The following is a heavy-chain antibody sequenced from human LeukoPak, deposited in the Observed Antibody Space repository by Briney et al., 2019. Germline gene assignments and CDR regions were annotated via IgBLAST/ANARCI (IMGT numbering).Heavy chain of an antibody. CDR2: ISYDGSNK. CDR1: GFTFSSYG. D-gene: IGHD3-10*01. Sequence: PGGSLRLSCAASGFTFSSYGMHWVRQAPGKGLEWVAVISYDGSNKDYADSVEGRFTISRDNSKNTLYLQMNSLRAEDTAVYYCAKDRWFGEFQFDYWGQGTLVTVSS. V-gene: IGHV3-30*18. J-gene: IGHJ4*02. CDR3: AKDRWFGEFQFDY.